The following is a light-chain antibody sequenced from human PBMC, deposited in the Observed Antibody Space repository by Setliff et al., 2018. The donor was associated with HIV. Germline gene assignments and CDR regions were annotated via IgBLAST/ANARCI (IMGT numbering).Light chain of an antibody. Sequence: QSVLTQPPSVSGSPGQSVTISCTGTSGDVGAYNRVSWYQQAPGTAPKVIIYEVTNRPSGVPDRFSGSRSGNTASLTISGLQAEDEADYYCYSYTSSDTYVFGTGP. CDR1: SGDVGAYNR. J-gene: IGLJ1*01. CDR2: EVT. V-gene: IGLV2-18*02. CDR3: YSYTSSDTYV.